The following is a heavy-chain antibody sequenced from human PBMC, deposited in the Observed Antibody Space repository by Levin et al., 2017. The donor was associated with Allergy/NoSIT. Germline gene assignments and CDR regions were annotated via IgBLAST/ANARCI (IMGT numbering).Heavy chain of an antibody. CDR1: GGSISTYY. D-gene: IGHD3-22*01. V-gene: IGHV4-59*01. Sequence: TGGSLRLSCTVSGGSISTYYWSWIRQPPGKGLEWIGYIYYSGSTNYNPSLKSRVTISVDTSKNQFSLKLSSVTAADTAVYYCARSYYDSGYFDLWGRGTLVTVSS. CDR2: IYYSGST. J-gene: IGHJ2*01. CDR3: ARSYYDSGYFDL.